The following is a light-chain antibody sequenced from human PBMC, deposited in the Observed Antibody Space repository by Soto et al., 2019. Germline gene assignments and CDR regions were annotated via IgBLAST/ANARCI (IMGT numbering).Light chain of an antibody. Sequence: QSALTQPRSVSGSPGQSVTISCTETSSDVGGYNYVSWYQQHPGKAPKLMIYDVSKRPSGVPDRFSGSKSLNTASLTISGLQAEDEADYYCCSYAGSLAVFGGGTKLTVL. J-gene: IGLJ2*01. V-gene: IGLV2-11*01. CDR2: DVS. CDR3: CSYAGSLAV. CDR1: SSDVGGYNY.